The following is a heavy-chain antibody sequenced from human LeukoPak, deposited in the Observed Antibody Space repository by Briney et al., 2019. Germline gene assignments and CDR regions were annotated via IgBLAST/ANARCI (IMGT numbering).Heavy chain of an antibody. Sequence: LAGGSLRLSCAASGFTFSSYAMRWVRQAPGKGLEWVSAISGSGGSTYYAYSVKGRFTISRDNSKNTLYLQMNSLRAEDTAVYYCAKDPPIAVAGNDYWGQGTLVTVPS. CDR3: AKDPPIAVAGNDY. D-gene: IGHD6-19*01. J-gene: IGHJ4*02. CDR2: ISGSGGST. CDR1: GFTFSSYA. V-gene: IGHV3-23*01.